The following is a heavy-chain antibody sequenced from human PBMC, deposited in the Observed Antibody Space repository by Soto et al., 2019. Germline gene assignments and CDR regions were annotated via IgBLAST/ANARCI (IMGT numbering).Heavy chain of an antibody. V-gene: IGHV4-30-4*01. CDR2: INYNGAA. CDR1: GGSINGGDYH. D-gene: IGHD3-3*01. Sequence: PSETVSLTCSVSGGSINGGDYHWSWIRQAPGKGLEWIGSINYNGAASYNPSLETRLTISVDAAKNQFSLKVRSITAADTAVYYCARAVQSKILLFGKLTRRVYYDVMDVPGPVPKATLSS. CDR3: ARAVQSKILLFGKLTRRVYYDVMDV. J-gene: IGHJ6*02.